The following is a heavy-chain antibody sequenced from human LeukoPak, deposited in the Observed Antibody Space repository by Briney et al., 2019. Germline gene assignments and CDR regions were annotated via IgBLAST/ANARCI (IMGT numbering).Heavy chain of an antibody. Sequence: PSETLSLTCTVSGGSISSGGYYWSWVRQPPGKGLEWIGYIYHSGSTYYNPSLKSRVTISVDRSKNQFSLRLSSVTAADTAVYYCARDPPGAPYSGSYTAGYWGQGTLVTVSS. CDR1: GGSISSGGYY. V-gene: IGHV4-30-2*01. D-gene: IGHD1-26*01. CDR3: ARDPPGAPYSGSYTAGY. J-gene: IGHJ4*02. CDR2: IYHSGST.